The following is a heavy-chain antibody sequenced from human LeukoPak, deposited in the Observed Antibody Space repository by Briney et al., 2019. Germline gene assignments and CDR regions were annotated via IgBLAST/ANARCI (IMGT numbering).Heavy chain of an antibody. V-gene: IGHV3-30*02. CDR3: AKGGRDTSHYYFGY. J-gene: IGHJ4*02. D-gene: IGHD3-10*01. CDR1: GFSFSNSG. Sequence: GGSLRLSCAASGFSFSNSGMHWVRQAPGKGLEWVAGIWFGEGSQYYADSVKGRFIISRDNSKNTLFLEMNSLRAEDTAVYFCAKGGRDTSHYYFGYWGQGTQVTVSS. CDR2: IWFGEGSQ.